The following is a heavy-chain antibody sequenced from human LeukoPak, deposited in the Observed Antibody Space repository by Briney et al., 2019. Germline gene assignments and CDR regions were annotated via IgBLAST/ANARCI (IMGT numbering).Heavy chain of an antibody. CDR2: ISGSGGST. CDR1: GFTFSSYA. Sequence: GGSLRLSCAASGFTFSSYAMSWVRQAPGKGLEGVSAISGSGGSTYYADSVKGRFTISRDNSKNTLYLQMNSLRAEDTAVYYCAKVGLSLRYFDWLPNYWGQGTLVTVSS. V-gene: IGHV3-23*01. J-gene: IGHJ4*02. D-gene: IGHD3-9*01. CDR3: AKVGLSLRYFDWLPNY.